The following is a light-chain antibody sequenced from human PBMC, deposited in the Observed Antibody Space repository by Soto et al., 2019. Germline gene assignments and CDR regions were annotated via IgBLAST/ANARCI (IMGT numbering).Light chain of an antibody. CDR3: LSYTSANTRV. J-gene: IGLJ3*02. V-gene: IGLV2-11*01. CDR1: SSDVGGYNY. CDR2: DVN. Sequence: QSALTQPRSVSGSPGQSVTISCTGTSSDVGGYNYVPWYQQHPGKAPKLMIYDVNNRPSGVSNRFSGSKSGNTASLTISGLQPEDEADYYCLSYTSANTRVFGGGTKVTVL.